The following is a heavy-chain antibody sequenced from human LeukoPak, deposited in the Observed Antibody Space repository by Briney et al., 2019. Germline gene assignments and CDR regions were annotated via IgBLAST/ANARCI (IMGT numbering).Heavy chain of an antibody. CDR3: TRDMGYFDWLLDY. V-gene: IGHV3-49*04. J-gene: IGHJ4*02. Sequence: GGSLRLSCTTSGFTFGDYAMSWVRQAPGKGLEWVGFIRSKAYGGTTEYAASVKGRFTISRDDSKSIAYLQMNSLKTEDTAVYYCTRDMGYFDWLLDYWGQGTLVTVSS. CDR1: GFTFGDYA. CDR2: IRSKAYGGTT. D-gene: IGHD3-9*01.